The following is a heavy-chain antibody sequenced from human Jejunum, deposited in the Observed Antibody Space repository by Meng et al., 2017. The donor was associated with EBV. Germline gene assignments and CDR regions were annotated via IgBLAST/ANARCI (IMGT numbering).Heavy chain of an antibody. J-gene: IGHJ5*02. CDR1: GFHFNSHT. Sequence: DVQLVESGWCLGLPWGSLRLSCAASGFHFNSHTMSWVRQAPGKGLEWVSAITDSGGSTYYTDSVKGRFTISRDNSKNTLYLQMNSLRAEDTAVYYCAKLTRAWGQGTLVTVSS. CDR3: AKLTRA. CDR2: ITDSGGST. V-gene: IGHV3-23*04.